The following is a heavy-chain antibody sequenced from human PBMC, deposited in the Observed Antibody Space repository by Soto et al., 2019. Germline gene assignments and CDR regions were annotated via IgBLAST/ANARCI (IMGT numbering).Heavy chain of an antibody. J-gene: IGHJ6*02. Sequence: GGSLRLSCAASGFTFSDYGMHWVRQAPGKGLEWVAVIWYDGSNKFYTDSVKGRFTISRDTPKNTLYLQMNSLRAEDTAVYYCARARYASGNYGDGMDVWGQGTTVTVSS. CDR3: ARARYASGNYGDGMDV. CDR1: GFTFSDYG. V-gene: IGHV3-33*01. D-gene: IGHD3-10*01. CDR2: IWYDGSNK.